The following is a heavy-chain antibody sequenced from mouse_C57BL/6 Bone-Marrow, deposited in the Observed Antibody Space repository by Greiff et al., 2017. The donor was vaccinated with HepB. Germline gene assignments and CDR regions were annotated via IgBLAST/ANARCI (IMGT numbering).Heavy chain of an antibody. D-gene: IGHD3-2*02. Sequence: QVQLKESGAELARPGASVKLSCKASGYTFTSYGISWVKQRTGQGLEWIGEIYPRSGNTYYNEKFKGKATLTADKSSSTAYMELRSLTSEDSAVYFCARPDSSGYLGGVWGTGTTVTVSS. CDR1: GYTFTSYG. CDR3: ARPDSSGYLGGV. CDR2: IYPRSGNT. J-gene: IGHJ1*03. V-gene: IGHV1-81*01.